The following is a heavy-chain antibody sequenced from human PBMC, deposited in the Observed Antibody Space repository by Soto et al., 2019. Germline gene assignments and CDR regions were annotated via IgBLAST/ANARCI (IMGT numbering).Heavy chain of an antibody. CDR2: ISGSGGST. V-gene: IGHV3-23*01. Sequence: PGGSLRLSCAASGFTFSNHAMGWVRQAPGKGLEWVSVISGSGGSTFYADSVKGRFTISRDNSKNTLYLQMNSLRAEDTAVYYCARQIVELIPYFDHWGQGSLVTVSS. CDR3: ARQIVELIPYFDH. J-gene: IGHJ4*02. CDR1: GFTFSNHA. D-gene: IGHD3-22*01.